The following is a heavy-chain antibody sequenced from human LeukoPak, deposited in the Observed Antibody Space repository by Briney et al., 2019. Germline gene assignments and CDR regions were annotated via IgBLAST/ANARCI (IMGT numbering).Heavy chain of an antibody. V-gene: IGHV1-46*01. CDR2: INPSGGST. D-gene: IGHD6-13*01. CDR1: GYTFTSHY. CDR3: AKDSSSSYYFDY. J-gene: IGHJ4*02. Sequence: APVKVSCKASGYTFTSHYMHWVRQAPGQGLEWMGIINPSGGSTSYAQKFQGRVTMTRDTSTSTVYMELSSLRSKDTAVYYCAKDSSSSYYFDYWGQGTLVTVSS.